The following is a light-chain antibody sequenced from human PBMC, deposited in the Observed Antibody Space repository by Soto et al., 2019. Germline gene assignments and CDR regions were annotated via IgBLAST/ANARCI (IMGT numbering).Light chain of an antibody. CDR2: AAS. Sequence: DIQMTQSQSSLSASIGDRVTITCRASQSISSSLNWYQQKPGKAPKLLIYAASSLQSGVPSRFSGSGSGTDFTLTISSLQPEDFATYYCQQSYITPLTFGGRTTVDIK. V-gene: IGKV1-39*01. CDR1: QSISSS. J-gene: IGKJ4*01. CDR3: QQSYITPLT.